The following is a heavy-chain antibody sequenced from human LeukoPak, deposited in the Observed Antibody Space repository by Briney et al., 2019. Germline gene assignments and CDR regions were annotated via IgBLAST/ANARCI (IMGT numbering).Heavy chain of an antibody. D-gene: IGHD3-22*01. CDR2: INTNTGNP. J-gene: IGHJ4*02. CDR3: ARDYDYYDSSGYLPPFGY. Sequence: ASVKVSCKASGYTFTSYAMNWVRQAPGQGLEWMGWINTNTGNPTYAQGFTGRFVFSLDTSVSAAYLQISSLKAEDTAVYYCARDYDYYDSSGYLPPFGYWGQGTLVTVSS. CDR1: GYTFTSYA. V-gene: IGHV7-4-1*02.